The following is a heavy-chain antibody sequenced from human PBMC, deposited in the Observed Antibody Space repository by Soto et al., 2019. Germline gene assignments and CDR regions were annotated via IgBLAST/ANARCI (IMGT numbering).Heavy chain of an antibody. CDR3: ARGLVVPAAIIVYFYSAMDV. CDR2: IYSGGRT. CDR1: GFSVSDNY. Sequence: EVQLVETGGGSIQPGGSLRLSCAASGFSVSDNYINWVRQAPGKGLEWVSVIYSGGRTFYSDSVKGRFTISSDNSKNTLYIHLDSLRGEDTAVYYCARGLVVPAAIIVYFYSAMDVWGQGTTVTVSS. J-gene: IGHJ6*02. V-gene: IGHV3-53*02. D-gene: IGHD2-2*01.